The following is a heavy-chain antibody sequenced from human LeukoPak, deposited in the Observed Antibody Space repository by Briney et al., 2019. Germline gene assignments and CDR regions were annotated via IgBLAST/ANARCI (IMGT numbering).Heavy chain of an antibody. CDR1: GYSFTNYW. V-gene: IGHV5-51*01. Sequence: GESLKISCKASGYSFTNYWIGWVRQMPGKGLEWMGSIYPADSDTRNRPSFLGQVTISADKSINTAYLQLSSLKASDTAMYYCARQFKMVTAYDYWGQGTLVTVSS. J-gene: IGHJ4*02. D-gene: IGHD5-18*01. CDR3: ARQFKMVTAYDY. CDR2: IYPADSDT.